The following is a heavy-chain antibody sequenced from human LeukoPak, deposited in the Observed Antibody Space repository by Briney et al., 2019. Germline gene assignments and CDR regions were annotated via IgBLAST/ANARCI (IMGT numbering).Heavy chain of an antibody. J-gene: IGHJ2*01. V-gene: IGHV4-61*01. CDR1: GGSISSGSYY. D-gene: IGHD3-3*01. CDR3: ARGPTYDFWSGYQGRYFDL. CDR2: IYYSGST. Sequence: SQTLSLTCTVSGGSISSGSYYWSWIRQSPGKGLEWIGYIYYSGSTKYNPSLKSRVTISVDTSKNQFSLKLSSVTAADTAVYYCARGPTYDFWSGYQGRYFDLWGRGTLVTVSS.